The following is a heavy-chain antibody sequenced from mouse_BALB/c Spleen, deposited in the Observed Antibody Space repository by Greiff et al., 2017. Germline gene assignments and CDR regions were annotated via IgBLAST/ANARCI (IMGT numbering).Heavy chain of an antibody. D-gene: IGHD2-1*01. V-gene: IGHV5-6-3*01. CDR1: GFTFSSYG. Sequence: EVHLVESGGGLVQPGGSLKLSCAASGFTFSSYGMSWVRQTPDKRLELVATINSNGGSTYYPDSVKGRFTISRDNAKNTLYLQMSSLKSEDTAMYYCARDGVYYGKNYAMDYWGQGTSVTVSS. J-gene: IGHJ4*01. CDR2: INSNGGST. CDR3: ARDGVYYGKNYAMDY.